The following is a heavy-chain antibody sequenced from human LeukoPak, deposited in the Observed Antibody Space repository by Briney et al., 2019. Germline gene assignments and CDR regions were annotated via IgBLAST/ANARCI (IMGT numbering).Heavy chain of an antibody. CDR3: ARDPHFGFLEWLPYNYYYYGMDV. CDR2: IKQDGSEK. V-gene: IGHV3-7*01. Sequence: GGSLRLSCAASGFTFSSYWMSWVRQAPGKGLEWVANIKQDGSEKYYVDSVKGRFTISRDNAKNSLYQQMNSLRAEDTAVYYCARDPHFGFLEWLPYNYYYYGMDVWGQGTTVTVSS. CDR1: GFTFSSYW. J-gene: IGHJ6*02. D-gene: IGHD3-3*01.